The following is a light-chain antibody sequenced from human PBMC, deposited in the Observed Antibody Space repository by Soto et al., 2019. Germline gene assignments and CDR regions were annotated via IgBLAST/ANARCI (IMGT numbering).Light chain of an antibody. Sequence: QSVLTQPVSVSGSPGQSITISCTGTSSDVGNYNYVSWYQQHPGKAPKLMIYEVSNRPSGVSNRFSGSKSGNTASLTISGLQAEDEADYYCSSYTTSSTLVVFGGGTKLTVL. CDR2: EVS. CDR1: SSDVGNYNY. V-gene: IGLV2-14*01. J-gene: IGLJ2*01. CDR3: SSYTTSSTLVV.